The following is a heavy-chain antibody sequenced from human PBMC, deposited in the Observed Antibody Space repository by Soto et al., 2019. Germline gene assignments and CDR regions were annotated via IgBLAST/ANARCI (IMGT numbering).Heavy chain of an antibody. D-gene: IGHD2-2*03. Sequence: GGSLRLSCAASGFTFSSYDMHWVRQATGKGLEWVSAIGTAGDTYYPGSVKGRFTISRENAKNSLYLQMNSLRAGDTAVYYCARGSGYCSSTSCPADYWGQGTLVTVSS. CDR2: IGTAGDT. V-gene: IGHV3-13*01. J-gene: IGHJ4*02. CDR3: ARGSGYCSSTSCPADY. CDR1: GFTFSSYD.